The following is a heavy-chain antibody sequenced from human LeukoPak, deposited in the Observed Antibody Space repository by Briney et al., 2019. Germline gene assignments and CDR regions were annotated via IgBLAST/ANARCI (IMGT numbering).Heavy chain of an antibody. V-gene: IGHV1-24*01. CDR3: ATRVACSSTSCYSFDY. CDR1: GYTLTELS. CDR2: FDPEDGET. D-gene: IGHD2-2*01. J-gene: IGHJ4*02. Sequence: VASVKVSCKVSGYTLTELSMHWVRQAPGEGLEWMGGFDPEDGETIYAQKFQGRVTMTEDTSTDTAYMELSSLRSEDTAVYYCATRVACSSTSCYSFDYWGQGTLVTVSS.